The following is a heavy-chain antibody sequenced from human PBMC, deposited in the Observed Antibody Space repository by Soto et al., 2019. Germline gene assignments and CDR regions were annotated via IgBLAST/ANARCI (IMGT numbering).Heavy chain of an antibody. V-gene: IGHV1-58*01. CDR3: AAGIAVADPFDY. CDR2: IVVGSGNT. CDR1: GFTFTSSA. Sequence: QMQLVQSGPEVKKPGTSVKVSCKASGFTFTSSAVQRVRQARGQRLEWIGWIVVGSGNTNYAQKFQERVTITRDMSTSTAYMELSSLRSEDTAVYYCAAGIAVADPFDYWGQGTLVTVSS. D-gene: IGHD6-19*01. J-gene: IGHJ4*02.